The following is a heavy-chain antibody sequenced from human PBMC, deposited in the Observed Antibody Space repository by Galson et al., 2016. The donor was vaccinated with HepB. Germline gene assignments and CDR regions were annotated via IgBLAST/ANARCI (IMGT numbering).Heavy chain of an antibody. J-gene: IGHJ4*02. Sequence: TLSLTCTVSGGSISSGGFYWSWIRQHPGKGLEWIGYIYESGSPYYNPSLKSRVSISREPSKNQFSLNLRSVTDADTAVYYCARVPNWNYVDYWGQGTLVTVSS. V-gene: IGHV4-31*03. CDR3: ARVPNWNYVDY. CDR1: GGSISSGGFY. D-gene: IGHD1-20*01. CDR2: IYESGSP.